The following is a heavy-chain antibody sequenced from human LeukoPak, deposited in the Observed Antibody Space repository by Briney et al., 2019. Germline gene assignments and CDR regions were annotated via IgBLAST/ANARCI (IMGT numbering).Heavy chain of an antibody. J-gene: IGHJ6*03. CDR2: ISSSSSTI. Sequence: GGSLRLSCAASGFTFSSYSMNWVRQAPGKGLEWVSYISSSSSTIYYADSVKGRFTISRDNAKNSLYLQMNSLRAEDTAVYYCARVHPSIVVVTAIPYYYYYYMDVWGKGTTVTVSS. CDR1: GFTFSSYS. V-gene: IGHV3-48*01. D-gene: IGHD2-21*02. CDR3: ARVHPSIVVVTAIPYYYYYYMDV.